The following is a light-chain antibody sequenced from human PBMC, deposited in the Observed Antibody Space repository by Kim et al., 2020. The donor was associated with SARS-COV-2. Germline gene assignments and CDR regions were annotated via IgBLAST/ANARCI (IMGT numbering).Light chain of an antibody. V-gene: IGLV3-9*01. CDR1: NIGSKN. CDR2: RDS. Sequence: VGLGQTARINCGGNNIGSKNVHWYKQKPGQAPVMVIYRDSNRPSGIPERFSGSNSGNTATLTISRAQAGDEADYYCQVWDSSTWVFGGGTQLTVL. J-gene: IGLJ3*02. CDR3: QVWDSSTWV.